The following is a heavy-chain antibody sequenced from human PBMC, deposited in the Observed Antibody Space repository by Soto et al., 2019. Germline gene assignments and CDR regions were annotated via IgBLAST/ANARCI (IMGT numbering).Heavy chain of an antibody. Sequence: GXSLRLSCAASGFTVSSNYLSWFRQAPVNGLEWLSVIYSGGSTYYEDSVKGRFTISRDNSKNTLYLQMNSLRAEDTAVYYCARARKGCSSTSCYDSYYMDVWGKGTTVTVSS. J-gene: IGHJ6*03. D-gene: IGHD2-2*01. CDR1: GFTVSSNY. CDR2: IYSGGST. CDR3: ARARKGCSSTSCYDSYYMDV. V-gene: IGHV3-66*01.